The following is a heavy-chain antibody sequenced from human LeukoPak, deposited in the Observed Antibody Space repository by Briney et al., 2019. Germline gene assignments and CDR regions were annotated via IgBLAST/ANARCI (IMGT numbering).Heavy chain of an antibody. D-gene: IGHD3-10*01. Sequence: QPGGSLRLSCAASGFTFSSYAMHWVRQAPGKGLEWVAVISYDGSNKYYADSVKGRFTISRDNSKNTLYLQMSDLRAEDTAVYHCAKITMATTPNYWGQGTLVTVSS. J-gene: IGHJ4*02. CDR3: AKITMATTPNY. CDR1: GFTFSSYA. V-gene: IGHV3-30-3*02. CDR2: ISYDGSNK.